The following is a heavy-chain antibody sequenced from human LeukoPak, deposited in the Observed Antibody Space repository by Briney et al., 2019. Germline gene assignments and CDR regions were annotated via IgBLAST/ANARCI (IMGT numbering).Heavy chain of an antibody. CDR3: ARGLSSSWTRYYYMDV. J-gene: IGHJ6*03. D-gene: IGHD6-13*01. Sequence: SETLSLTCSVSGGSIRNYYWNWMRQPPGKGLEWIGYTSDKDDTYYNPSLKGRFTISVDTSKNQFSLKLSSVTAADTAVYYCARGLSSSWTRYYYMDVWGKGTTVTVFS. V-gene: IGHV4-59*12. CDR1: GGSIRNYY. CDR2: TSDKDDT.